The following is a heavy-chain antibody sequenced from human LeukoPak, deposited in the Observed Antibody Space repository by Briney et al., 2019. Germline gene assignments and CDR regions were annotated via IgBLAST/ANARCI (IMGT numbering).Heavy chain of an antibody. D-gene: IGHD6-13*01. Sequence: GRSLRLSCAASGFTFSSYAMHWVRQAPGKGLEWVAVISYDGSNKYYADSVKGRFTISRDNSKNTLYLQMNSLRAEDTAVYYCARDMYESVAAASHWGPYFDYWGQGTLAAVSS. J-gene: IGHJ4*02. CDR3: ARDMYESVAAASHWGPYFDY. CDR2: ISYDGSNK. V-gene: IGHV3-30*04. CDR1: GFTFSSYA.